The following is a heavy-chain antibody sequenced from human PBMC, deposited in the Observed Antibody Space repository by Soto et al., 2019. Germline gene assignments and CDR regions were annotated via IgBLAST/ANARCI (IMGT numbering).Heavy chain of an antibody. V-gene: IGHV3-23*01. CDR3: TKKVPGKRPFDY. CDR1: GFTFRTYA. J-gene: IGHJ4*02. Sequence: GGSLRLSCAASGFTFRTYALAWVRQAPGMGLEWVSLIGTGGDTYYVDSVKGRFTISRDNNKDMFYLEMNSLRTEDTALYYCTKKVPGKRPFDYWGQGTLVTVSS. CDR2: IGTGGDT.